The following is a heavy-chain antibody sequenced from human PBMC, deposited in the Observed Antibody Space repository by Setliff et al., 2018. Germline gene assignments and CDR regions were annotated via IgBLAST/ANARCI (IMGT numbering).Heavy chain of an antibody. CDR3: ARGARIVGATPLPVNWFDP. Sequence: SETLSLTCTVSGGSISSSNYYWGWIRQPPGKGLEWIGSIYYSGSSYYNPSPKSRVTISVDTSKNQFSLKLSSVTAADTAVYYCARGARIVGATPLPVNWFDPWGQGTLVTVSS. CDR1: GGSISSSNYY. D-gene: IGHD1-26*01. J-gene: IGHJ5*02. CDR2: IYYSGSS. V-gene: IGHV4-39*07.